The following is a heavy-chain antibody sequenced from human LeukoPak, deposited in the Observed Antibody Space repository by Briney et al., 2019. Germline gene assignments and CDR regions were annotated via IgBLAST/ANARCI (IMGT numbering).Heavy chain of an antibody. Sequence: ASVKVSCKASGYTFTGYYMHWVRQAPGQGLEWMGWINPNSGGTNYAQKFQGRVTMTRDTSISTAYMELSRLRSDDTAVYYCARGEPCGGDCYSAPGGYWGQGTLVTVSS. CDR2: INPNSGGT. V-gene: IGHV1-2*02. J-gene: IGHJ4*02. CDR3: ARGEPCGGDCYSAPGGY. D-gene: IGHD2-21*02. CDR1: GYTFTGYY.